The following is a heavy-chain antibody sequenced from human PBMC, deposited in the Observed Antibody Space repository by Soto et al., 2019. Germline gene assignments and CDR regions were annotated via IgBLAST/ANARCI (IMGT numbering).Heavy chain of an antibody. CDR1: GGSISSYY. D-gene: IGHD3-9*01. V-gene: IGHV4-59*01. J-gene: IGHJ6*02. CDR2: IYYSGST. CDR3: ARGPGVPYYDILTGYQPYGESGYGMDV. Sequence: SETLSLTCTVSGGSISSYYWSWIRQPPGKGQEWIGYIYYSGSTNYNPSLKSRVTISVDTSKNQFSLKLSSVTAADTAVYYCARGPGVPYYDILTGYQPYGESGYGMDVWGQGTTVTVSS.